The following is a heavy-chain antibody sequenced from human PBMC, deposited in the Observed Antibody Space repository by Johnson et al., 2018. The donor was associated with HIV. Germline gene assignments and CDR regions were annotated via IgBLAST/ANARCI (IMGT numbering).Heavy chain of an antibody. Sequence: VQLVESGGGLVQPGGSLRLSCAASGFAFSSFAVTWVRQAPGKGLEWVSAISGSGGSTYYADSVKGRFTISRDNSKKTLYLQMNSLRAEDTAVYYCAKGLRDFDWLGANDACDIWGQGTMVTVSS. V-gene: IGHV3-23*04. D-gene: IGHD3-9*01. CDR2: ISGSGGST. CDR1: GFAFSSFA. CDR3: AKGLRDFDWLGANDACDI. J-gene: IGHJ3*02.